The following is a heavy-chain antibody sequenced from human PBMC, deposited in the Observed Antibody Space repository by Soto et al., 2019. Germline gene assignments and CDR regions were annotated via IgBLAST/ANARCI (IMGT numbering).Heavy chain of an antibody. CDR2: ISYDGSNK. D-gene: IGHD5-12*01. CDR1: GFTFSSYG. Sequence: HPGGSLRLSCAASGFTFSSYGMHWVRQAPGKGLEWVAVISYDGSNKYYADSVKGRFTISRDNSKNTLYLQMNSLRAEDTAVYYCAKALRGYGYYYGMDVWGQGTTVTVSS. J-gene: IGHJ6*02. CDR3: AKALRGYGYYYGMDV. V-gene: IGHV3-30*18.